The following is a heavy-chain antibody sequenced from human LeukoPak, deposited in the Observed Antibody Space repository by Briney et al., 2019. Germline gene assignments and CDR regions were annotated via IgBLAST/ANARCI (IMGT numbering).Heavy chain of an antibody. CDR1: GFTFSSYT. D-gene: IGHD2-2*01. CDR2: ISSSSSYI. J-gene: IGHJ6*02. CDR3: ARGDGYCSSTSCYVYFYYGMDV. V-gene: IGHV3-21*06. Sequence: GGSLRLSCGASGFTFSSYTMNWVRQAPGEGLEWVSSISSSSSYIYYADSVKGRFTISRDNAKNSLYLQMNSLRAEDTAVYYCARGDGYCSSTSCYVYFYYGMDVWGQGTTVTVSS.